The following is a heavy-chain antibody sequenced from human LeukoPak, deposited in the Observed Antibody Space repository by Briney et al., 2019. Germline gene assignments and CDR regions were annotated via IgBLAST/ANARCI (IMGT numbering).Heavy chain of an antibody. J-gene: IGHJ6*02. CDR3: ASFASSSSWYGGGYYYYGMDV. Sequence: SQTLSLTCTVSGGSISSGGYYWSWLRQHPGKGLEWIGYIYYSGSTYYNPSLKSRVTISVDTSKNQFSLKLSSVTAADTAVYYCASFASSSSWYGGGYYYYGMDVWGQGTTVTVSS. D-gene: IGHD6-13*01. V-gene: IGHV4-31*03. CDR1: GGSISSGGYY. CDR2: IYYSGST.